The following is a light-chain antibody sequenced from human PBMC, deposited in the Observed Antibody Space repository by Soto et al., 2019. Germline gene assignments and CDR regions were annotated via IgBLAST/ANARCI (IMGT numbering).Light chain of an antibody. CDR1: QSISSY. J-gene: IGKJ1*01. CDR3: QQYNSYYLT. V-gene: IGKV1-39*01. CDR2: AAS. Sequence: DIQMTQSPSSLSASVGDRVTITCRASQSISSYLNWYQQKPGKAPKLLIYAASSLQSGVPSRFSGSGSGTDFTLTISSLQPEDFATYYCQQYNSYYLTFGQGTKVEIK.